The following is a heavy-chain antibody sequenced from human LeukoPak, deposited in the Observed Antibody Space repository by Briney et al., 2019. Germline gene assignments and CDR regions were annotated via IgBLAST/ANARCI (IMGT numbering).Heavy chain of an antibody. CDR2: INTNTGNP. J-gene: IGHJ5*02. V-gene: IGHV7-4-1*02. Sequence: ASVKVSCKASGYSFTTYAMNWVRQAPGQGLEWMGWINTNTGNPTYAQGFTGRFVFSLDTSVSTAYLQISSLKAEDTAVYYCARELLITRAWFDPWGQGTLVTVSS. D-gene: IGHD3-22*01. CDR1: GYSFTTYA. CDR3: ARELLITRAWFDP.